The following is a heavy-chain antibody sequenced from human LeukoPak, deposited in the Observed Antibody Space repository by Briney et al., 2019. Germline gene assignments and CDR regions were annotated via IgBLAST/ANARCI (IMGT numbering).Heavy chain of an antibody. D-gene: IGHD3-22*01. J-gene: IGHJ6*03. Sequence: GASVKVSCKASGYTFTGYYMHWVRQAPGQGLEWMGWINPNSGGTNYAQKFQGRVTMTRDTSISTAYMELSRLRSDDTAVYYCARASNYYDSSGYYIYYYYYMDVWGKGTTVTISS. V-gene: IGHV1-2*02. CDR3: ARASNYYDSSGYYIYYYYYMDV. CDR1: GYTFTGYY. CDR2: INPNSGGT.